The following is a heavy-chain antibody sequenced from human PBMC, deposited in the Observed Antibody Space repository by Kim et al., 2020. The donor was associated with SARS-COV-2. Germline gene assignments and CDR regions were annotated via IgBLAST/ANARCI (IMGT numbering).Heavy chain of an antibody. Sequence: GGSLRLFCVASGFTFTKYWMSWVRQAPGKGLEWVANIKQDGTEKNYADSIKGRFTISRDNGKNSLDLQMDSLRDEDTALYYCAREESVTEYYFDYWGQGTLVSVSS. V-gene: IGHV3-7*01. CDR1: GFTFTKYW. J-gene: IGHJ4*02. CDR3: AREESVTEYYFDY. CDR2: IKQDGTEK. D-gene: IGHD2-21*02.